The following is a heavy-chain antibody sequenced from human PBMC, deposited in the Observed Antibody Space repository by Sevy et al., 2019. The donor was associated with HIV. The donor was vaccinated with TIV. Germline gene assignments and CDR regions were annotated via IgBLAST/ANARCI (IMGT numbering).Heavy chain of an antibody. J-gene: IGHJ3*02. V-gene: IGHV3-7*01. D-gene: IGHD1-26*01. CDR1: GFTFSSYW. CDR2: IKQDGSEK. Sequence: GGSLRLSCAASGFTFSSYWMSWVRQAPGKGLEWVANIKQDGSEKYYVDSVKGRFTISRDNAKNSLYLQMNSLRAEDTAVYYCARDYQPKEVGATTNDAFDIWGQGTMVTVSS. CDR3: ARDYQPKEVGATTNDAFDI.